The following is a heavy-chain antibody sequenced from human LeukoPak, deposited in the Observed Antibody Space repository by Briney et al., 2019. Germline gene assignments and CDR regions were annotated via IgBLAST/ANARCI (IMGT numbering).Heavy chain of an antibody. CDR1: GFTFSSYG. D-gene: IGHD3-9*01. V-gene: IGHV3-33*01. Sequence: GGSLRLSCAASGFTFSSYGMHWVRQAPGKGLEWVAVIWYDGSNKYYADSVKGRFTISRDNSKNTLYLQMNSLRAEDTAVYYCARDRGSRYFANYFDYWGQGTLVTVSS. CDR2: IWYDGSNK. J-gene: IGHJ4*02. CDR3: ARDRGSRYFANYFDY.